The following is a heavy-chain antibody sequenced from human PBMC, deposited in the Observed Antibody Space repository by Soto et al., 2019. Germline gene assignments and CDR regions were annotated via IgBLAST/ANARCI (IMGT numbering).Heavy chain of an antibody. V-gene: IGHV4-39*02. J-gene: IGHJ5*02. CDR1: GDSISSSSYF. CDR3: ARAIHYADPAQDWFGP. CDR2: ISYNVRT. D-gene: IGHD3-16*01. Sequence: QVRLQESGPGLVKPSETLSLNCTVSGDSISSSSYFWAWIRRSPGKGLEWIATISYNVRTYYNPSLKSRVTTSVDTSKNQFSLKLTSVTAADTAISYCARAIHYADPAQDWFGPWGQGTLVSVSS.